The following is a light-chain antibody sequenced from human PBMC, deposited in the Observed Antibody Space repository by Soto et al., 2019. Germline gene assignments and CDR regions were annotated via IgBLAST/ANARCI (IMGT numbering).Light chain of an antibody. Sequence: QSVLTQPPSVSAAPGQKVTISCSGSSSNIGNNYVSWYQQLPGTAPKLLIYDNNKRPSGIPDRFSGSKSGTSATLGITGLQTGDEAEYYCVTWDSSLSVVVFGGGTKLTVL. J-gene: IGLJ2*01. V-gene: IGLV1-51*01. CDR3: VTWDSSLSVVV. CDR2: DNN. CDR1: SSNIGNNY.